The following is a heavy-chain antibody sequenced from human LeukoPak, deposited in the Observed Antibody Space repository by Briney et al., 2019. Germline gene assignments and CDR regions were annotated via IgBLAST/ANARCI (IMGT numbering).Heavy chain of an antibody. CDR2: IDGDESSA. D-gene: IGHD2-15*01. CDR3: VSTPLCRCSGAGTCYPFFHY. Sequence: GGSLRLSCAASVFTFSKHWMHWVRQGPGKGLLWVSGIDGDESSAAYADSLKGRFTISRDNAKNALYLEMNRLRAEDTAVYYCVSTPLCRCSGAGTCYPFFHYGGEGTLLTVSS. CDR1: VFTFSKHW. J-gene: IGHJ4*02. V-gene: IGHV3-74*01.